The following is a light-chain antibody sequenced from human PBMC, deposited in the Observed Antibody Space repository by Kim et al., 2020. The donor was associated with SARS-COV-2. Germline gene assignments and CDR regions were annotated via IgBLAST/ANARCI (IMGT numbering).Light chain of an antibody. V-gene: IGKV3-15*01. J-gene: IGKJ2*01. CDR2: GAS. CDR1: QRVSSN. CDR3: QQYNNWPPMYT. Sequence: CPGERATLSCRTSQRVSSNLAWYQQKPGQAPRLLIYGASTRATGIPARFSGSGSGTEFTLTISSLQSEDFAVYYCQQYNNWPPMYTFGQGTKLEIK.